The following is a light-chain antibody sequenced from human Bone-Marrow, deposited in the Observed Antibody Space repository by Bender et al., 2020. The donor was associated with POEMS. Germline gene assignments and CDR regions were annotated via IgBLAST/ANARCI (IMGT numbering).Light chain of an antibody. Sequence: QSALTQPASVSGSPGQSITISCTGTNSDVGDYDYVSWYQQHPGKAPKLILYEVSKRPSGVSNRFSGSKSGNTASLTISGLQAEDEADYYCCSYAGSRPLVFGTGTKVTVL. V-gene: IGLV2-23*02. CDR2: EVS. J-gene: IGLJ1*01. CDR1: NSDVGDYDY. CDR3: CSYAGSRPLV.